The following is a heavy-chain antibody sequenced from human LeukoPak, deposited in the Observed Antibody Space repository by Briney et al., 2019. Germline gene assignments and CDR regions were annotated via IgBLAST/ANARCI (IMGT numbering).Heavy chain of an antibody. D-gene: IGHD6-19*01. J-gene: IGHJ6*03. V-gene: IGHV3-53*01. CDR3: ARARHTCSSGTSNYFYYYMDV. CDR1: GLTGTNNF. Sequence: PGGSLRLSCAASGLTGTNNFMTWVRQVPGKGLEWVSVLYVGGSTTYYADSVKGRFTISRDNSKNTVYLQMNSLRAEDTAVYYCARARHTCSSGTSNYFYYYMDVWGKGTTVTVSS. CDR2: LYVGGSTT.